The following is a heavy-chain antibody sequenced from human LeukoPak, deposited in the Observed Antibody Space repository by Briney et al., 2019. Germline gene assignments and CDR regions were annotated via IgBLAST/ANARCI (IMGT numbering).Heavy chain of an antibody. CDR1: GFTVASYG. V-gene: IGHV3-30*02. CDR2: IRYDVSNK. D-gene: IGHD2-15*01. CDR3: AEQVWEGYCSGGSCHDAFDS. J-gene: IGHJ3*02. Sequence: RRGPSLRPVRAASGFTVASYGIRSARQPRRKWSGWGAFIRYDVSNKYYTDSVKGPFTTSRDNSKSTLYLQMNNLRAEDTAVYYCAEQVWEGYCSGGSCHDAFDSWGQGTMVTVSS.